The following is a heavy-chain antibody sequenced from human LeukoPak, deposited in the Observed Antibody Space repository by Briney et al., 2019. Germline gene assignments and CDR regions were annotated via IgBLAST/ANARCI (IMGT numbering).Heavy chain of an antibody. CDR2: ISYDGSNK. D-gene: IGHD3-10*01. Sequence: PGGSLRFSCAASGFTFSSYGMHWVRQAPGKGLEWVAVISYDGSNKYYADSVKGRFTISRDNSKNTLYLQMNSLRAEDTAVYYCAKDFRGAHDYWGQGTLVTVSS. V-gene: IGHV3-30*18. J-gene: IGHJ4*02. CDR3: AKDFRGAHDY. CDR1: GFTFSSYG.